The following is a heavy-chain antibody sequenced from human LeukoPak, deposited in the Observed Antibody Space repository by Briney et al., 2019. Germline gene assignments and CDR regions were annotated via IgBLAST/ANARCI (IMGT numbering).Heavy chain of an antibody. CDR2: IKEDVSEK. V-gene: IGHV3-7*03. CDR3: ASHAMTSIRYFPL. D-gene: IGHD2-2*02. CDR1: GFTFSNYW. J-gene: IGHJ2*01. Sequence: PGGSLRLSCVASGFTFSNYWMSWVRQAPGKGLECVANIKEDVSEKYYVDSVKGRFTISRDNAKNSLFLQMSSLRAEDTAVYYCASHAMTSIRYFPLWGRGTLVTVSS.